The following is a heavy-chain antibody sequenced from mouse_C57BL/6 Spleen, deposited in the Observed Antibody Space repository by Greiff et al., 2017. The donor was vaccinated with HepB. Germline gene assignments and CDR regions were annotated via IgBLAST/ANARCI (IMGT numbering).Heavy chain of an antibody. Sequence: EVHLVESGGGLVQPGGSMKLSCVASGFTFSNSWMNWVRQSPEKGLEWVAQIRLKSDNYATHYAESVKGRFTISRDDSKSSVYLQMNNLRAEDTGIYYCTKNYGSSSYYFDYWGQGTTLTVSS. V-gene: IGHV6-3*01. J-gene: IGHJ2*01. CDR1: GFTFSNSW. D-gene: IGHD1-1*01. CDR2: IRLKSDNYAT. CDR3: TKNYGSSSYYFDY.